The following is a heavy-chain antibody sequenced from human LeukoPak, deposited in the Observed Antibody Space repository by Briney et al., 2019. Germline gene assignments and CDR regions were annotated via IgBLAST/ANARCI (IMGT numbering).Heavy chain of an antibody. CDR3: ARESTITQI. D-gene: IGHD2-21*01. CDR1: GFTFSRST. Sequence: PGGSLRLSCAASGFTFSRSTMHWVRQAPGKGLEWVTLMSYDGRIKYYADSVKGRFTISRDNSKNTLFLQMNSLRPEDTAMYYCARESTITQIGGQGTLVTVSS. CDR2: MSYDGRIK. V-gene: IGHV3-30*04. J-gene: IGHJ4*02.